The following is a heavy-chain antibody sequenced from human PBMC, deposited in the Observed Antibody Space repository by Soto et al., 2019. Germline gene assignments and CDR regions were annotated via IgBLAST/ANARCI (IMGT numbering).Heavy chain of an antibody. Sequence: EVQLLESGGGLVQPGGSLRLSCAASGFTFSSYTMNWVRQAPGKGLEWVSAIRNSGDSTYYADSVEGRFTISRDNSKNTLYLQMNSLRVEDTAVYYCAKDSGSGGDDFWGQGTLVTVSS. J-gene: IGHJ4*02. V-gene: IGHV3-23*01. CDR1: GFTFSSYT. CDR2: IRNSGDST. D-gene: IGHD3-10*01. CDR3: AKDSGSGGDDF.